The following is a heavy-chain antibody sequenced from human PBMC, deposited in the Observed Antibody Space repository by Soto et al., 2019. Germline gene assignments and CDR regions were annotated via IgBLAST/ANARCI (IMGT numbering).Heavy chain of an antibody. V-gene: IGHV3-30*03. CDR1: GFSFRTYG. CDR3: AGRWNYFDY. CDR2: ISYDGSSK. Sequence: QVQLVESGGGVVQPGTSLRLSCAASGFSFRTYGMHWVRQAPGKGLEWVALISYDGSSKYYADSVKGRLTISRDNSKNTLYLQLNSLRAEDTAVYYCAGRWNYFDYWGQGTLVTVSS. D-gene: IGHD1-1*01. J-gene: IGHJ4*02.